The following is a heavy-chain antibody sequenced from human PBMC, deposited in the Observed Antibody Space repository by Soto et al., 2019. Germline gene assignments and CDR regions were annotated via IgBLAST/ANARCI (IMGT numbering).Heavy chain of an antibody. CDR1: GFTFSSYG. V-gene: IGHV3-30*18. D-gene: IGHD3-10*01. Sequence: QVQLVESGGGVVQPGRSLRLSCAASGFTFSSYGMHWVRQAPSKGLEWVAVISYDGSNKYYADSVKGRFTISRDNSKNTLYLQMNSLRAEDTAVYYCAKAMHGATMVRGVALGGMDVWGQGTTVTVSS. CDR3: AKAMHGATMVRGVALGGMDV. CDR2: ISYDGSNK. J-gene: IGHJ6*02.